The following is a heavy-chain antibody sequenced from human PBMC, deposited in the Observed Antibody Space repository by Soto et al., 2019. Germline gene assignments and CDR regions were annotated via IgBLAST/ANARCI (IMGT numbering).Heavy chain of an antibody. CDR3: AKMTTVTTRYFDL. CDR2: INSDGSSR. CDR1: GFTFSSYW. Sequence: EVQLVESGGALVQPGGSLRLSCAASGFTFSSYWMHWVRQAPGKGLVWVSRINSDGSSRNYADSVKGRFTISRDNAKNTLYLQMNSLRAEDTAMYYCAKMTTVTTRYFDLWGRGTLVTVSS. J-gene: IGHJ2*01. D-gene: IGHD4-17*01. V-gene: IGHV3-74*01.